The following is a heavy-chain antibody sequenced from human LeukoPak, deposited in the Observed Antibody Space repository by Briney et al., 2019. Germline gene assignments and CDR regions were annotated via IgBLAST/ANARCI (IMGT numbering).Heavy chain of an antibody. D-gene: IGHD3-10*01. Sequence: SETLSLTCAVYGGSFSDYYWSWIRRPPGKGLEWIGEINHSGSTNYNPSLKSRVTISVDTSKNQFSLKLSSVTAADTAVYYCARGESPQDYYGSGRNGSLKNWFDPWGQGTLVTVSS. CDR1: GGSFSDYY. CDR3: ARGESPQDYYGSGRNGSLKNWFDP. V-gene: IGHV4-34*01. CDR2: INHSGST. J-gene: IGHJ5*02.